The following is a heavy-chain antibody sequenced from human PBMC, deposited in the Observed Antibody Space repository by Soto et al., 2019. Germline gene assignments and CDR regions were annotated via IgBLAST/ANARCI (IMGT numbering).Heavy chain of an antibody. Sequence: EVQLVESGGGLLQPGGSLRLSCAASGFTFSMYWMHWVRQVPGKGPEWVSRINDDGSSTNYADSVKGRFTISRDNAKNTLYLQMNALRAEDTAVYYCARGPRSTPTGTGAFWGQGTLVTVPS. CDR2: INDDGSST. CDR3: ARGPRSTPTGTGAF. CDR1: GFTFSMYW. V-gene: IGHV3-74*01. J-gene: IGHJ4*02. D-gene: IGHD1-1*01.